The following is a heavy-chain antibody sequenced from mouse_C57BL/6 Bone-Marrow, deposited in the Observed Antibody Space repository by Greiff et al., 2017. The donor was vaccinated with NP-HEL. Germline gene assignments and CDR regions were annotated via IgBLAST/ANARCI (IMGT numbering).Heavy chain of an antibody. CDR1: GFTFSSYG. CDR2: ISSGGSYT. J-gene: IGHJ3*01. CDR3: ARPSFYYYGSSYPFAY. D-gene: IGHD1-1*01. V-gene: IGHV5-6*01. Sequence: EVQGVESGGDLVKPGGSLKLSCAASGFTFSSYGMSWVRQTPDKRLEWVATISSGGSYTYYPDSVKGRFTISRDNAKNTLYLQMSSLKSEDTAMYYCARPSFYYYGSSYPFAYWGQGTLVTVSA.